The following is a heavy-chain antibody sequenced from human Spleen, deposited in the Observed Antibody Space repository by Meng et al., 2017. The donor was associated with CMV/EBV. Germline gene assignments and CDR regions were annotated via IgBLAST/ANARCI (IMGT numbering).Heavy chain of an antibody. D-gene: IGHD2-2*01. CDR2: IYYSGST. CDR1: GGSFSGYY. Sequence: SQTLSLTCAVYGGSFSGYYWSWIRQPPGKGLEWIGYIYYSGSTKYNPSLKSRVTISVDTSKNQFSLKLSSATAADTAVYYCAREREIPAAIARYAFDIWGQGTMVTVSS. CDR3: AREREIPAAIARYAFDI. V-gene: IGHV4-59*01. J-gene: IGHJ3*02.